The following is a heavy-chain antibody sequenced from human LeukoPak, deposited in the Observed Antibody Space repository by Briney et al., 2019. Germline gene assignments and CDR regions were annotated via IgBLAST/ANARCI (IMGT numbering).Heavy chain of an antibody. D-gene: IGHD3-10*01. CDR3: AKEGGLLWFGELLSWFDY. CDR2: IRYDGSNK. V-gene: IGHV3-30*02. CDR1: GFTFSSYG. Sequence: GGSLRLSCAASGFTFSSYGMHWVRQAPGKGLEWVAFIRYDGSNKYYADSVKGRFTISRDNSKNTLYLQMNSLRAEDTAVYYCAKEGGLLWFGELLSWFDYWGQGTLVTVSS. J-gene: IGHJ4*02.